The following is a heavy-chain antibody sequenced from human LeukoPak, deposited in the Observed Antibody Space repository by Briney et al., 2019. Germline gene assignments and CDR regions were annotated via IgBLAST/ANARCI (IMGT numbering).Heavy chain of an antibody. D-gene: IGHD3/OR15-3a*01. CDR3: AKVLVTIPYWDY. CDR2: INWNGGST. CDR1: GFTFDDYG. Sequence: GGSLRLSCAASGFTFDDYGMSWVRQAPGKGLEWVSGINWNGGSTYYADSVKGRFTISRDNSKNTLYLQMNSLRAEDTAVYYCAKVLVTIPYWDYWGQGTLVTVSS. V-gene: IGHV3-20*04. J-gene: IGHJ4*02.